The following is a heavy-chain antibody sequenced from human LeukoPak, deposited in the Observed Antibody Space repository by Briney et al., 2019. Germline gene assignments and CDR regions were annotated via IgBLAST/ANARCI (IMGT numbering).Heavy chain of an antibody. V-gene: IGHV4-59*01. CDR1: GGSISSYY. D-gene: IGHD6-6*01. J-gene: IGHJ4*02. Sequence: SETLSLTCTVSGGSISSYYWSWIRQPPGKGLEWIGYIYYSGSTNYNPSLKSRVTISVDTSKNQFSLKPSSVTAADTAVYYCARGAAHTYYFDYWGQGTLVTVSS. CDR2: IYYSGST. CDR3: ARGAAHTYYFDY.